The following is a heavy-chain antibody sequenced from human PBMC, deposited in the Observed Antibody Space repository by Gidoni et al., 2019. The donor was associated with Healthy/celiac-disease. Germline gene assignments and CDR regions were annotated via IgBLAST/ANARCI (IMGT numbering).Heavy chain of an antibody. V-gene: IGHV1-69*02. J-gene: IGHJ5*02. D-gene: IGHD2-15*01. CDR1: GGTFSSYT. Sequence: QVQLVQSGAEVKKPGSSVKVSCKASGGTFSSYTISWVRQAPGQGLEWMGRIIPILGIANYAQKFQGRVTITADKSTSTAYMELSSLRSEDTAVYYCAIRKAPRDCSGGSCYSGANWFDPWGQGTLVTVSS. CDR3: AIRKAPRDCSGGSCYSGANWFDP. CDR2: IIPILGIA.